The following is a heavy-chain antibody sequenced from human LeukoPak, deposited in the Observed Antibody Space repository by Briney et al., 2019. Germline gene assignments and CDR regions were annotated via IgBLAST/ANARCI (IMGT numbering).Heavy chain of an antibody. Sequence: SETLSLTCTVSGGSISSSSYYWGWIRQPPGKGLEWIGMIFYSGSTYYNPSLKSRVTMSVDTSKNQFSLKLSSVTAADTAVYYCARLSRGYNYGTEYCDYWGREPWSPSPQ. D-gene: IGHD5-18*01. CDR3: ARLSRGYNYGTEYCDY. CDR1: GGSISSSSYY. V-gene: IGHV4-39*01. J-gene: IGHJ4*02. CDR2: IFYSGST.